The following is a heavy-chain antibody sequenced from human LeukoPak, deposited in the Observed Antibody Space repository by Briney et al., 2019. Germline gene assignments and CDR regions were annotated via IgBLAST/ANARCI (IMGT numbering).Heavy chain of an antibody. CDR2: IDSSGSTI. J-gene: IGHJ4*02. Sequence: GGSLRLSCVVSGFTFSSYEMNWVRQAPGKGLEWVSYIDSSGSTIYYADSVKGRFTISRDNSKNTVYLQINSLTAEDTAVYFCGRDSRWAQPDYWGQGTLVTVSS. V-gene: IGHV3-48*03. CDR1: GFTFSSYE. CDR3: GRDSRWAQPDY. D-gene: IGHD5-24*01.